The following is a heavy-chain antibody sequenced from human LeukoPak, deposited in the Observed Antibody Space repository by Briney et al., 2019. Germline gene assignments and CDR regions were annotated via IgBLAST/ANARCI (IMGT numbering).Heavy chain of an antibody. CDR3: ARVRRSYGAFDI. V-gene: IGHV1-18*01. D-gene: IGHD3-16*01. Sequence: ASVKVSCKASGYTLTSYGISWVRQAPGQGLEWMGWISAYNGNTSYAQKLQGRATMTTDTSTSTAYMELRSLRSDDTAVYYCARVRRSYGAFDIWGQGTMVTVSS. J-gene: IGHJ3*02. CDR1: GYTLTSYG. CDR2: ISAYNGNT.